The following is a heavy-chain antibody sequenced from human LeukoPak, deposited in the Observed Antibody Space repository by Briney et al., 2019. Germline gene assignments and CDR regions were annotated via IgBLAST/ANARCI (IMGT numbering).Heavy chain of an antibody. CDR3: AKGLGDGSGTYYFDY. Sequence: GGSLRLSCAASGFTFSSYAMSWVRQAPGKGLEWVSGISWNSGSIGYADSVKGRFTISRDNAKNSLYLQMNSLRAEDTALYYCAKGLGDGSGTYYFDYWGQGTLVTVSS. CDR2: ISWNSGSI. D-gene: IGHD3-10*01. V-gene: IGHV3-9*01. J-gene: IGHJ4*02. CDR1: GFTFSSYA.